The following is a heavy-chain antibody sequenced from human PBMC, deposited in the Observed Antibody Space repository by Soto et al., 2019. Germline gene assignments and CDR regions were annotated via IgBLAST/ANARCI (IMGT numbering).Heavy chain of an antibody. V-gene: IGHV4-39*02. CDR1: GGSIATSSYF. J-gene: IGHJ5*02. Sequence: SETLSLTCTVSGGSIATSSYFWAWIRRPPGKGLEWIGSIDYRGTIYNNPSLKSRVTISVDTSKNHFSLKLDSVTAADTALYYCSRRAPEGFDPWGQGALVTVSS. CDR2: IDYRGTI. CDR3: SRRAPEGFDP.